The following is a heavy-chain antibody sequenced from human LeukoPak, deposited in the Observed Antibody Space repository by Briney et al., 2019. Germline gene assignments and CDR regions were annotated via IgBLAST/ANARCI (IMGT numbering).Heavy chain of an antibody. Sequence: GGSLRLSCAASGFTFSTYAMSWVRQAPGKGPEWVSAISGSGGSTYYVDSVKGRFTISRDNSKNTLYLQMNSLRAEDTAVYYCAKEGQFLSSRWYGSYFDYWGQGTLVTVSS. J-gene: IGHJ4*02. V-gene: IGHV3-23*01. D-gene: IGHD6-13*01. CDR1: GFTFSTYA. CDR2: ISGSGGST. CDR3: AKEGQFLSSRWYGSYFDY.